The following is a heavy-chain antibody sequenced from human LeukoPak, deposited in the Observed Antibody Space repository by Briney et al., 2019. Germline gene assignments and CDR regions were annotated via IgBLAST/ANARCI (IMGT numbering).Heavy chain of an antibody. CDR3: ARDRDIVVVPAAIGYWFDP. J-gene: IGHJ5*02. CDR2: IIPILGIA. CDR1: GGTFSSYT. D-gene: IGHD2-2*01. V-gene: IGHV1-69*04. Sequence: SVKVSCKASGGTFSSYTISWVQQAPGQGLEWMGRIIPILGIANYAQKFQGRVTITADKSTSTAYMELSSLRSEDTAVYYCARDRDIVVVPAAIGYWFDPWGQGTLVTVSS.